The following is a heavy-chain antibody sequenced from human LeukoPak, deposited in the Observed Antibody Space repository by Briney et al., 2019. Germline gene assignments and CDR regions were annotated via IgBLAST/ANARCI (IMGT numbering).Heavy chain of an antibody. D-gene: IGHD3-3*01. CDR2: ISGSGGST. CDR3: AKATYDFWSGYLAYSFDY. V-gene: IGHV3-23*01. J-gene: IGHJ4*02. Sequence: PGGSLRLSCAASGFTFSNAWMSWVRQAPGKGLEWVSAISGSGGSTYYADSVKGRFTISRDNSKNTLYLQMNSLRAEDTAVYYCAKATYDFWSGYLAYSFDYWGQGTLVTVSS. CDR1: GFTFSNAW.